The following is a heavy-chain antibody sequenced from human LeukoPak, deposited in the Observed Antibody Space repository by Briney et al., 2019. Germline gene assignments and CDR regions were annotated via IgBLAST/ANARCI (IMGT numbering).Heavy chain of an antibody. Sequence: GESLKISCKGSGYSFTSYWIGWVRQLPGKGLEWMGIIYPGDSETSFSPSFQGQVTISADRSISTAYLQGSSLKASDTAMYYCARPGSGTIGIDYWGQGTLVTVSS. D-gene: IGHD3-10*01. CDR2: IYPGDSET. CDR1: GYSFTSYW. V-gene: IGHV5-51*01. CDR3: ARPGSGTIGIDY. J-gene: IGHJ4*02.